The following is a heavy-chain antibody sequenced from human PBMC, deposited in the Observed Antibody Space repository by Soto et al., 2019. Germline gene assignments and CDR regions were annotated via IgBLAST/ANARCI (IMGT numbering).Heavy chain of an antibody. J-gene: IGHJ4*02. CDR3: ARSITMIDLPHY. CDR1: GFTFSSYA. V-gene: IGHV3-23*01. D-gene: IGHD3-22*01. Sequence: PGGSLRLSCAASGFTFSSYAMSWVRQAPGKGLEWVSAISGSGGSTYYADSVKGRFTISRDNSKNTLYLQMNSLRAEDTAVYYCARSITMIDLPHYWGQGTLVTVSS. CDR2: ISGSGGST.